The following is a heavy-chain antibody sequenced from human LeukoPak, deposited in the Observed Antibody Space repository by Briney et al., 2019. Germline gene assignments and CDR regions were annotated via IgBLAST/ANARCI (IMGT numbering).Heavy chain of an antibody. D-gene: IGHD6-6*01. Sequence: PGGSLRLSCVTSGFAFSYSEMTWVRQAPGKGPEWVSYISTTGSAIYYADSLKGRFTISRDNAKNSVYLQMNSLRAEDTGIYYCARVRMSIMDVWGQGTTVTVSS. CDR3: ARVRMSIMDV. CDR2: ISTTGSAI. CDR1: GFAFSYSE. J-gene: IGHJ6*02. V-gene: IGHV3-48*03.